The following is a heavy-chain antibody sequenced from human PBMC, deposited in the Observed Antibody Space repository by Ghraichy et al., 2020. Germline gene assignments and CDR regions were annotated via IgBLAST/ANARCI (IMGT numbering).Heavy chain of an antibody. J-gene: IGHJ6*02. D-gene: IGHD6-19*01. CDR3: ARERVASGWSTGNGMDV. V-gene: IGHV1-46*01. Sequence: ASVKVSCKASGFTVATYYMQWVRQAPGQGLEWMGLINPILGTTSYAQSFRGRVTMTRDTSTSTVYMELSSLTSEDTAVYYCARERVASGWSTGNGMDVWGQGTTVTVSS. CDR1: GFTVATYY. CDR2: INPILGTT.